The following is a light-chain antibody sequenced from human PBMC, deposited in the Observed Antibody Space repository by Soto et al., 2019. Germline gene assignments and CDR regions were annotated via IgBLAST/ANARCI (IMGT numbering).Light chain of an antibody. Sequence: QSALTQPASVSGSPGQSITISCTGTSSDVGAHNYVSWYQQHPGKAPKLLIYEVATRPSGVSHRFSGSKSGDTASLTIYGLQAEEEADYGCFSYMGDNTLVFGGGTKLTVL. V-gene: IGLV2-14*01. CDR1: SSDVGAHNY. J-gene: IGLJ2*01. CDR3: FSYMGDNTLV. CDR2: EVA.